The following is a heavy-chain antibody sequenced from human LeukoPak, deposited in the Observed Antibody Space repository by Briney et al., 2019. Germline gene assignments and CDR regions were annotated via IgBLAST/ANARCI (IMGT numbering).Heavy chain of an antibody. Sequence: SETLSLTCSVSGGSVNNYYWSWVRQPAGKGLEWIGRIYASGTTRYNPSLQSRVTMSVDMSKNQFSLKLTSVTAADTAVYFCARGLAAAYDYNWLDPWGQGILVTASS. V-gene: IGHV4-4*07. CDR3: ARGLAAAYDYNWLDP. D-gene: IGHD5-12*01. CDR2: IYASGTT. CDR1: GGSVNNYY. J-gene: IGHJ5*02.